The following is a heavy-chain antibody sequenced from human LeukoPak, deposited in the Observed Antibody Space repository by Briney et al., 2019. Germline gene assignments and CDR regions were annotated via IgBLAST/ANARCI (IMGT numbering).Heavy chain of an antibody. CDR2: IYSGGST. D-gene: IGHD3-9*01. V-gene: IGHV3-66*01. CDR1: GFTVSSNY. J-gene: IGHJ3*02. CDR3: ARDQGRRLRYLDWFIDAFDI. Sequence: GGSLRLSCAASGFTVSSNYMSWVRQAPGKGLEWVTVIYSGGSTYYADSVKGRFTISRDNSKNTLYLQMNSLRAEDTAVYYCARDQGRRLRYLDWFIDAFDIWGQGTMVTVSS.